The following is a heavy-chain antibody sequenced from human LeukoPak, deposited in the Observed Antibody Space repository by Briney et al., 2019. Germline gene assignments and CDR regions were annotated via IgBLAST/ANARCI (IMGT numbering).Heavy chain of an antibody. D-gene: IGHD2-21*01. J-gene: IGHJ4*02. CDR2: ISSSSSTSI. Sequence: GGSLRLSCAASGFTFSPYTMSWVRQAPGKGLEWVSSISSSSSTSIYYADSLKGRFTISRDSAKNSVYLKMNSLTAEDTAVYYCARDHSYYFDYWGQGTLVTVSS. V-gene: IGHV3-21*01. CDR1: GFTFSPYT. CDR3: ARDHSYYFDY.